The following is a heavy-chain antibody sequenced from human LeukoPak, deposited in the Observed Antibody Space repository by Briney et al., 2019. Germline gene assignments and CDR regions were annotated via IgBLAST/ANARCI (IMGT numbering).Heavy chain of an antibody. D-gene: IGHD3-22*01. CDR3: ARGELEYYDSSGYPRSN. Sequence: GSLRLSCAASGFTFSSYAMHWVRQAPGKGLEWVAVISYDGSNKYYADSVKGRFTISRDNSKNTLYLQMNSLRAEDTAVYYCARGELEYYDSSGYPRSNWGQGTLVTVSS. V-gene: IGHV3-30-3*01. CDR1: GFTFSSYA. J-gene: IGHJ4*02. CDR2: ISYDGSNK.